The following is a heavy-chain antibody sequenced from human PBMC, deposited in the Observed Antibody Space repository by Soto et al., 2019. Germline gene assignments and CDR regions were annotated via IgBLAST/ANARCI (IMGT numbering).Heavy chain of an antibody. CDR1: AFRFGDYA. V-gene: IGHV3-30-3*01. D-gene: IGHD1-26*01. J-gene: IGHJ2*01. CDR2: ISYDGTDT. Sequence: QVQLVESGGGVVQPGRSLRIPCAGFAFRFGDYAIQWVRQAPGKGVDWVAAISYDGTDTHYADSVKGRFSISRDNSKNTLYLHMNTLTVEDTALYYCARDARIGTDWYFDLWGRGTLVTVSS. CDR3: ARDARIGTDWYFDL.